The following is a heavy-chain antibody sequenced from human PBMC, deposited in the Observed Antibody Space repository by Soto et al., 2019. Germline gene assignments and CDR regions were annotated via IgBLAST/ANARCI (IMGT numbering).Heavy chain of an antibody. CDR3: ASERSPYWVVVPAAIPNYYYYYGMDV. CDR2: IIPIFGTA. J-gene: IGHJ6*02. CDR1: GGTFSSYA. D-gene: IGHD2-2*01. Sequence: QVQLVQSGAEVKKPGSSVKVSCKASGGTFSSYAISWVRQAPGQGLEWMGGIIPIFGTANYAQKFQGRVTITADESTSTAYMELSSLRSEDTAVYYCASERSPYWVVVPAAIPNYYYYYGMDVWGQGTTVTVSS. V-gene: IGHV1-69*01.